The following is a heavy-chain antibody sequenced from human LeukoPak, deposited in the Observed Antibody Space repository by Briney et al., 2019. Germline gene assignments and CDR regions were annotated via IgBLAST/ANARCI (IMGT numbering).Heavy chain of an antibody. CDR3: AKGQLLDI. CDR2: IWYDGSNK. CDR1: GFTFSTYG. V-gene: IGHV3-30*02. D-gene: IGHD5-24*01. Sequence: GGSLRLSCAASGFTFSTYGMHWVRQAPGMGLEWVAVIWYDGSNKYYADSVKGRFTISRDNSKNTLYLQMNSLRAEDTAVYYCAKGQLLDIWGQGTMVTVSS. J-gene: IGHJ3*02.